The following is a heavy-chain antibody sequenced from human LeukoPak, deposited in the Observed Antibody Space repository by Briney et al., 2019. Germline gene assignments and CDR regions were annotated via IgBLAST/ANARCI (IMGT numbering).Heavy chain of an antibody. V-gene: IGHV4-39*01. CDR3: ARQPGLAAFDI. J-gene: IGHJ3*02. CDR2: IYYSGRT. Sequence: SETLSLTCSVSPDSISSSSHYWGWIRQPPGRGLEWVGSIYYSGRTYYNPSLQSRVTISVDTSKNQFSLKLDSVTAADTAVFYCARQPGLAAFDIWGQGALVTVSS. CDR1: PDSISSSSHY.